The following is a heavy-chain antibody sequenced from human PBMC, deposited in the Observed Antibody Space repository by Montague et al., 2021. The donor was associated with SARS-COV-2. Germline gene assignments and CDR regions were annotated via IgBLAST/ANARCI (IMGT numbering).Heavy chain of an antibody. J-gene: IGHJ5*02. Sequence: PALVKPTQTFTLTCTFSGFSLSTSEVGVGWIRQPPGKAPEFLALXYGDDDNRYKPSLKSRLTITKVTSKNQVVLTMTNVDPVDTATYYCAHFGILRYFDPWGQGTLVTVSS. D-gene: IGHD3-9*01. V-gene: IGHV2-5*02. CDR2: XYGDDDN. CDR3: AHFGILRYFDP. CDR1: GFSLSTSEVG.